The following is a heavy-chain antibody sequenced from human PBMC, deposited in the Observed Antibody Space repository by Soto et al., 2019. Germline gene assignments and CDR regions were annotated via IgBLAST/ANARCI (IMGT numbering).Heavy chain of an antibody. J-gene: IGHJ5*02. CDR1: GGSISSSGFW. CDR3: AKRAYGDPFDP. Sequence: HLQLQESGPGLVKPSETLSLTCAVSGGSISSSGFWWSWIRQPPGKGLEWIATIYDTGNTYYNPSLKSRVTISADTPKNHFSLKLNSVTAADTAVYYCAKRAYGDPFDPWGQGALVTVSS. V-gene: IGHV4-39*02. CDR2: IYDTGNT. D-gene: IGHD4-17*01.